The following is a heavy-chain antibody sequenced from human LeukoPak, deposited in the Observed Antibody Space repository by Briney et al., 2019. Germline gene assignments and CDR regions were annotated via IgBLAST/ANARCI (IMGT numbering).Heavy chain of an antibody. CDR3: AKGWDSSGYWGDAFDI. CDR2: ISGSGGTT. D-gene: IGHD3-22*01. Sequence: PGGSLRLSCAASGFTFSSCAMSWVRQPPGRGLEWVSAISGSGGTTYYADSVKGRFTISRDNSKSTLYLQMNRLRAEDTVVYYCAKGWDSSGYWGDAFDISGQGTMVTVSS. CDR1: GFTFSSCA. V-gene: IGHV3-23*01. J-gene: IGHJ3*02.